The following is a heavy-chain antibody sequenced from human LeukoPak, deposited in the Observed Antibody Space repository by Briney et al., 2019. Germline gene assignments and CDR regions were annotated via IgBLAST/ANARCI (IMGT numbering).Heavy chain of an antibody. D-gene: IGHD6-13*01. J-gene: IGHJ5*02. CDR1: GGTFSSYA. V-gene: IGHV1-69*04. CDR2: IIPIFGIA. Sequence: VASVKVSCTASGGTFSSYAISWVRQAPGQGLEWMGRIIPIFGIANYARKFQGRVTITADKSTSTAYMELSSLRSEDTAVYYCARVSSSWVNGRDWFDPWGQGTLVTVSS. CDR3: ARVSSSWVNGRDWFDP.